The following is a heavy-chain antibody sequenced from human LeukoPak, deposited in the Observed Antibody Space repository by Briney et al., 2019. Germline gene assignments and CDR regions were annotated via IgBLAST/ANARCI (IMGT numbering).Heavy chain of an antibody. CDR2: IYHSGST. CDR3: AKRGNWGFFDY. CDR1: GYSINSGYY. J-gene: IGHJ4*02. Sequence: PSETLSLTCTVSGYSINSGYYWAWIRQPPGKGLEWIGIIYHSGSTYYNPSHKSRVTISVDTSKNQFSLKVSSVTAADTAVYYCAKRGNWGFFDYWGQGTLVTVSS. D-gene: IGHD7-27*01. V-gene: IGHV4-38-2*02.